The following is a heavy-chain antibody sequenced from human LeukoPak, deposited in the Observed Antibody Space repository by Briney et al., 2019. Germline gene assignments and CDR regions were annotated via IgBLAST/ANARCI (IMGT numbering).Heavy chain of an antibody. V-gene: IGHV3-15*01. D-gene: IGHD2-15*01. CDR2: IKSKVDGETT. Sequence: PGGSLRLSCAASGFTFNNAYMCWVRQAPGKGLEWVGRIKSKVDGETTDYGAPVKGRFTISRDDSRNTLYLQMDSLNSEDTGIYYCARDQDIVPRRRAFDNWGRGTLVTVSS. J-gene: IGHJ4*02. CDR1: GFTFNNAY. CDR3: ARDQDIVPRRRAFDN.